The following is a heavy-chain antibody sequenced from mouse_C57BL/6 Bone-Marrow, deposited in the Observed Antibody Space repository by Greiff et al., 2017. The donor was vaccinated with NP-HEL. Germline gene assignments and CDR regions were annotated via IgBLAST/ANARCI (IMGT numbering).Heavy chain of an antibody. V-gene: IGHV1-39*01. J-gene: IGHJ3*01. CDR3: AIYYGYPWFAY. CDR2: INPKYGTP. Sequence: EVKLLESGPELVKPGASVKISCKASGYSFTDYNMNWVKQSHGKSLEWIGVINPKYGTPSYNQKFKGKATLTVDQSSSTAYMQLNSLTSEDSAVYYCAIYYGYPWFAYWGQGTLVTVSA. D-gene: IGHD2-2*01. CDR1: GYSFTDYN.